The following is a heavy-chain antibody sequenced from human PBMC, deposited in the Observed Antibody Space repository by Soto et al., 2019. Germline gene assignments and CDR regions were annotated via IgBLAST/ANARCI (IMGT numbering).Heavy chain of an antibody. CDR3: VKGSATSRPYYFDY. J-gene: IGHJ4*02. Sequence: GSLRLSGAASVFRFSNYAMGWVRQAPGKGLEWVSAIIGAGDDTFHADSVKGRLTISRDNSRNMVFLQMNSLRADDTALYYCVKGSATSRPYYFDYWGQGTLVTVSS. CDR1: VFRFSNYA. V-gene: IGHV3-23*01. CDR2: IIGAGDDT.